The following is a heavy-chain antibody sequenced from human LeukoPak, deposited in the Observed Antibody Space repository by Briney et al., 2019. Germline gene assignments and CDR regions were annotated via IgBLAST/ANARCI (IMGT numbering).Heavy chain of an antibody. J-gene: IGHJ4*02. D-gene: IGHD3-22*01. CDR1: GFTFSSYA. Sequence: GGSLRLSCAASGFTFSSYAMHWVRQAPGKGLEWVAVISYDGSNKYYADSVKGRFTISRDNSKNTLYLQMNSLRAEDTAVYYCANTPDSSGYYDDYWGQGTLVTVSS. CDR2: ISYDGSNK. CDR3: ANTPDSSGYYDDY. V-gene: IGHV3-30*04.